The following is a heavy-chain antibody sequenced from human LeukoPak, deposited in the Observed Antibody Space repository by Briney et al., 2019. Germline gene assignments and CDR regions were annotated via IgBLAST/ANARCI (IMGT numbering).Heavy chain of an antibody. D-gene: IGHD2-2*01. CDR1: GYSFTSYW. Sequence: GESLKISCKGSGYSFTSYWIGWVRQMPGKGLEWMGIIYPGDSDTRYSPSFQGQVTISADKSISTAYLQWSSLKASDAAMYYCARGDYCSSTSCYGGTDYWGQGTLVTVSS. V-gene: IGHV5-51*01. CDR3: ARGDYCSSTSCYGGTDY. J-gene: IGHJ4*02. CDR2: IYPGDSDT.